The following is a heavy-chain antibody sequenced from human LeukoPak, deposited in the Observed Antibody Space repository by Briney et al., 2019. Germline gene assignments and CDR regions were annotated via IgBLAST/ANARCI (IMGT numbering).Heavy chain of an antibody. J-gene: IGHJ4*02. CDR2: ISWNSNSI. V-gene: IGHV3-9*03. Sequence: PGRSLRLSCAASGFTFDDYAMHWVRQAPGKGLEWVSSISWNSNSIDYADSVKGRFTISRDNAKNSLYLQLNSLRAEDMALYYCARGRYYHDTSGYYSLDYWGRGTLVTVSS. D-gene: IGHD3-22*01. CDR1: GFTFDDYA. CDR3: ARGRYYHDTSGYYSLDY.